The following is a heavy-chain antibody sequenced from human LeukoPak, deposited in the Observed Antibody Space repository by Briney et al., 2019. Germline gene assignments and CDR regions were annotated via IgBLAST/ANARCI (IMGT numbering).Heavy chain of an antibody. J-gene: IGHJ4*02. CDR3: ARDPLGDSTYYFDY. CDR2: ISYDGSNK. Sequence: GGSLRLSCAASGFTFSSYAMHWARQAPGKGLEWVAVISYDGSNKYYADSVKGRFTISRDNSKNTLYLQMNSLRAEDTAVYYCARDPLGDSTYYFDYWGQGTLVTVSS. V-gene: IGHV3-30*04. D-gene: IGHD2-21*01. CDR1: GFTFSSYA.